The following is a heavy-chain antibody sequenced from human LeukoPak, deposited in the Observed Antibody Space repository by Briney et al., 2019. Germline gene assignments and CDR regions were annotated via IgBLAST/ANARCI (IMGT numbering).Heavy chain of an antibody. CDR1: GFTFSSHS. D-gene: IGHD1-14*01. CDR3: VKVTTHSVAGGGDY. Sequence: GGSLRLSCAASGFTFSSHSMNWVRQAPGKGLEWVSYISSSSSTIYYADSVKGRFTISRDNAKNSLYLQMNSLRAEDTAVYYCVKVTTHSVAGGGDYWGQGTLVTVSS. CDR2: ISSSSSTI. J-gene: IGHJ4*02. V-gene: IGHV3-48*01.